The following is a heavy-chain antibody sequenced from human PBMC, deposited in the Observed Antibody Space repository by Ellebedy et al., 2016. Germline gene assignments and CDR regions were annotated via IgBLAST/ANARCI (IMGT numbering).Heavy chain of an antibody. CDR3: AKDQGYGDYRGVVADY. J-gene: IGHJ4*02. V-gene: IGHV3-23*01. CDR1: GFTFSSYA. Sequence: GGSLRLSXAASGFTFSSYAMSWLRQAPGKGLEWVSTTSGSGGSTYYADSVKGRFTISRDNSKNTLYLQMNSLRVEDTAIYYCAKDQGYGDYRGVVADYWGQGTLVTVSS. D-gene: IGHD4-17*01. CDR2: TSGSGGST.